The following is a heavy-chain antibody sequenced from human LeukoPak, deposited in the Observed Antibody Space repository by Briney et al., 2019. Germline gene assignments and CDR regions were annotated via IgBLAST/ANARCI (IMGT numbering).Heavy chain of an antibody. CDR1: GYTFTGYY. J-gene: IGHJ4*02. V-gene: IGHV1-2*02. CDR3: AMTPGTLKEMATQGVDY. CDR2: INPNSGGT. Sequence: ASVKVSCKASGYTFTGYYMHWVRQAPGQGLEWMGWINPNSGGTNYAQKFQGRVTMTRDTSISTAYMELSRLRSDDTAVYYCAMTPGTLKEMATQGVDYWGQGTLVTVSS. D-gene: IGHD5-24*01.